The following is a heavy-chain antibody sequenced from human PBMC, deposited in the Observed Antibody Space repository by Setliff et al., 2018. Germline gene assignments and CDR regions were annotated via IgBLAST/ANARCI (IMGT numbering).Heavy chain of an antibody. CDR1: GYTFNDYG. D-gene: IGHD2-8*01. J-gene: IGHJ4*02. V-gene: IGHV1-18*01. CDR2: IAXAXXKT. CDR3: SRLVRFCTKTACQRLSGGEF. Sequence: ASVKVSCKTSGYTFNDYGITWVRQVPGRGLEWMGWIAXAXXKTXSAXKFQDRVTXXTDTSTSTAYLELRSLGSDDTAVYYCSRLVRFCTKTACQRLSGGEFWGQGTLVTVS.